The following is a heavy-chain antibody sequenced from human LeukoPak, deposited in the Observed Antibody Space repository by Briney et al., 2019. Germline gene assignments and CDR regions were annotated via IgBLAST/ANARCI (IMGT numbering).Heavy chain of an antibody. CDR3: AHARAPYYDFWTGYYTASAWFDP. CDR2: SYGNGDK. Sequence: SGPTLVNPTQTLTLTCTFSGCSLPTRGGGVGWIRQPPGKALEWLTVSYGNGDKRYSPALKSRLTSTKDPSKNPVVLTMTNMAPVDTATYYCAHARAPYYDFWTGYYTASAWFDPWGQGTLVTVSS. D-gene: IGHD3-3*01. CDR1: GCSLPTRGGG. V-gene: IGHV2-5*01. J-gene: IGHJ5*02.